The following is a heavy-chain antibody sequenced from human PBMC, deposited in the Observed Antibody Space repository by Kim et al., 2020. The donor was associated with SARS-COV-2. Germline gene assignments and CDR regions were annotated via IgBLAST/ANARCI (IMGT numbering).Heavy chain of an antibody. CDR1: GFTFSSYA. Sequence: GGSLRLSCAASGFTFSSYAMSWVRQAPGKGLEWVSGISGSGGTTYYVASVKGRFSISRDNSKNTLYLQMNSLRAEDTAVYYCAKDKASGSGSYGYFDYWGQGTLVTVSS. V-gene: IGHV3-23*01. J-gene: IGHJ4*02. D-gene: IGHD3-10*01. CDR3: AKDKASGSGSYGYFDY. CDR2: ISGSGGTT.